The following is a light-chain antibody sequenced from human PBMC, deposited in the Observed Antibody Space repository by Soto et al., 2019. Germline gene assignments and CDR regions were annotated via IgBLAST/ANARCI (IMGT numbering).Light chain of an antibody. V-gene: IGKV3-20*01. CDR3: QQYGSSPLT. Sequence: ENVLTQSPGTLSLSPGERATLSCRASQSISSTYLAWYQQKPGQAPRLLIYGASNRATGIPDRFIGSVSGTDFTLTISRLEPEDFAVYYCQQYGSSPLTFGGGTKVEIK. CDR2: GAS. J-gene: IGKJ4*01. CDR1: QSISSTY.